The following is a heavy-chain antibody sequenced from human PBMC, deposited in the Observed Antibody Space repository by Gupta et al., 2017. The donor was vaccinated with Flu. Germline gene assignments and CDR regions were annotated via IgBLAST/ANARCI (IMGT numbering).Heavy chain of an antibody. CDR1: GFTFSDPY. CDR3: IRDWNTAMFD. D-gene: IGHD5-18*01. CDR2: IKNKASGYTT. Sequence: EVQLVESGGGLVQPGGSLRLSCAASGFTFSDPYMDWVRQTPGKGLEWVARIKNKASGYTTQDAASVKGRFIISRDDSKNSLSLQMNSLNTEDTAIYYCIRDWNTAMFDWGQGALVTVSS. J-gene: IGHJ4*02. V-gene: IGHV3-72*01.